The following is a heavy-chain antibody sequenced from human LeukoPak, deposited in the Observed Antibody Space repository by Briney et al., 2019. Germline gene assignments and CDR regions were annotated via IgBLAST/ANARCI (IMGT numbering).Heavy chain of an antibody. V-gene: IGHV1-18*01. CDR3: ARDLPPNYDSSGYYDY. Sequence: GASVKVSCKASGYTFTSYGISWVRQAPGQGLEWMGWISAYNGNTNYAQKLQGRVTMTTDTSTSTAYMELRRLRSDDTAVYYCARDLPPNYDSSGYYDYWGQGTLVTVSS. D-gene: IGHD3-22*01. J-gene: IGHJ4*02. CDR2: ISAYNGNT. CDR1: GYTFTSYG.